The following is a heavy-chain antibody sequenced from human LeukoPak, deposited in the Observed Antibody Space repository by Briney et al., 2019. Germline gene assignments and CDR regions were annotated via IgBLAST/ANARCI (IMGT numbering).Heavy chain of an antibody. J-gene: IGHJ6*03. Sequence: GGSLRLSCAASGFTFDYYTMYWVRQGPEKGLEWVSLISMDGVNTFYADSVKGRFTISRDNAKNTLYPQMNSLRAEDTAVYYCARAPQTVFYYYYYYMDVWGKGTTVTISS. CDR2: ISMDGVNT. V-gene: IGHV3-43*01. CDR3: ARAPQTVFYYYYYYMDV. CDR1: GFTFDYYT. D-gene: IGHD1-14*01.